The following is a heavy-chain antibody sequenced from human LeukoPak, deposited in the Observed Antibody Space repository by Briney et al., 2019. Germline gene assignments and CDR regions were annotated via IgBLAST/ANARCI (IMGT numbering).Heavy chain of an antibody. V-gene: IGHV4-59*01. Sequence: SETLSLTCTVSDDSISDYYRGWIRQPPGKGLEWIGYFYNSGRSTYNPSLESRVTISADTSKNHFSLKLNSVTTADTAVYYCTRGAGWLIDYWGQGILVTVSS. J-gene: IGHJ4*02. D-gene: IGHD3-16*01. CDR2: FYNSGRS. CDR1: DDSISDYY. CDR3: TRGAGWLIDY.